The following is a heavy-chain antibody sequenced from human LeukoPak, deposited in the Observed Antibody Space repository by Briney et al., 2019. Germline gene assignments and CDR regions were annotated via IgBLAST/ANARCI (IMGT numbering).Heavy chain of an antibody. CDR2: IYYTGST. V-gene: IGHV4-59*11. D-gene: IGHD3-10*01. CDR1: GGSISPLY. J-gene: IGHJ4*02. Sequence: SETLSLTCTVSGGSISPLYWSWIRQPPGKGLEFIGYIYYTGSTNFNPSLKSRVTLSVDTSKNQISLKLNSVTAADTAVYYCARGGVAAKYYFDFWGQGTLVTVSS. CDR3: ARGGVAAKYYFDF.